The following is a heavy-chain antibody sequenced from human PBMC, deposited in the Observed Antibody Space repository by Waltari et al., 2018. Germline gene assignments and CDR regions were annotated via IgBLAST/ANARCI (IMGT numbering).Heavy chain of an antibody. V-gene: IGHV3-30-3*01. CDR2: ISYDGIDK. Sequence: QVQLVESGGGVVQPGRSLGLSCVASGFTFSSYAMHWVRQEPGKGLEWVEVISYDGIDKYYADSVKGRVTISRDSSKNTLYLQMTSLRVEDTAVYYCAREQEANDYWGQGTLVTVSS. J-gene: IGHJ4*02. CDR3: AREQEANDY. CDR1: GFTFSSYA.